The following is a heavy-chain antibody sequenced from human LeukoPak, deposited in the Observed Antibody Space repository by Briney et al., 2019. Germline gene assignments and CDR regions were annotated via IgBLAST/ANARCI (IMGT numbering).Heavy chain of an antibody. V-gene: IGHV3-49*04. Sequence: GGSLRLSCTGSGFSFGDYAINWVRQAPGKGLEWVSFIRSKSYRGAIEYAASVKGRFTISRDDSKNTLYLQMNSLKTEDTAVYYCTTAPKDFWSGYLDYWGQGTLVTVSS. CDR3: TTAPKDFWSGYLDY. J-gene: IGHJ4*02. CDR1: GFSFGDYA. D-gene: IGHD3-3*01. CDR2: IRSKSYRGAI.